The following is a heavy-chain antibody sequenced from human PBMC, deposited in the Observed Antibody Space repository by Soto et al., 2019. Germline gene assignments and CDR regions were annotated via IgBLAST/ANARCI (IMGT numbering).Heavy chain of an antibody. Sequence: GASVKVSGTASGYTFTRYGISCVRQAPGQGLEWMGWISGYNGDTNYAQKFQDRVSMTIDTSTGTAYMELRSLTSDDTAIYYCAKNGQPPYYYYGLDVWGQGTKVTVSS. V-gene: IGHV1-18*01. CDR3: AKNGQPPYYYYGLDV. J-gene: IGHJ6*02. CDR1: GYTFTRYG. CDR2: ISGYNGDT. D-gene: IGHD2-8*01.